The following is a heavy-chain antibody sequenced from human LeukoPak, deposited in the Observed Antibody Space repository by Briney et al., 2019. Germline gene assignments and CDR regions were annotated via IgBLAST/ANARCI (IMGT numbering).Heavy chain of an antibody. Sequence: SETLSLTCTVSGGSISSYYWSWIRQPAGKGLEWIGRIYTSGSINYNPSLKSRVTMSVVTSKNQFSLKLSSVTAADTAVYYCARLVRSALFVPRPPDYWGQGTLVTVSS. CDR3: ARLVRSALFVPRPPDY. J-gene: IGHJ4*02. D-gene: IGHD3-10*02. V-gene: IGHV4-4*07. CDR1: GGSISSYY. CDR2: IYTSGSI.